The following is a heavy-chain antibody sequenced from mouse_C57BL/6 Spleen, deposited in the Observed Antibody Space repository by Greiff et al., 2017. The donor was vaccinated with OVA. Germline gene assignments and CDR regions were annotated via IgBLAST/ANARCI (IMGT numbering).Heavy chain of an antibody. Sequence: EVQLQQSGPELVKPGASVKISCKASGYTFTDYYMNWVKQSHGKSLEWIGDINPNNGGTSYNQKFKGKATLTVDKSSSTAYMELRSLTSEDSAVYYCARGEYDYGDFDYWGQGTTLTVSS. CDR3: ARGEYDYGDFDY. CDR1: GYTFTDYY. D-gene: IGHD2-4*01. V-gene: IGHV1-26*01. J-gene: IGHJ2*01. CDR2: INPNNGGT.